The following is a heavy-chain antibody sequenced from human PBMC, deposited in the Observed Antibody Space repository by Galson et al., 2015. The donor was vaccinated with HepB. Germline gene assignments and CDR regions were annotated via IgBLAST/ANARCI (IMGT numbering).Heavy chain of an antibody. CDR1: GFSINNNTYY. V-gene: IGHV4-39*01. CDR3: ARGRVGRARYFDY. J-gene: IGHJ4*02. Sequence: ETLSLTCTVSGFSINNNTYYWGWIRQAPGKGLAWIGNFYNSGNTYYNPALKSRLTISVDTSKNRFSLKLKSVTVADTAVYFCARGRVGRARYFDYWGQGTLVAVSS. CDR2: FYNSGNT. D-gene: IGHD2-15*01.